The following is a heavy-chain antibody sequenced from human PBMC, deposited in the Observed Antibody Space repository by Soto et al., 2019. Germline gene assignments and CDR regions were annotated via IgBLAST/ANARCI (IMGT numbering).Heavy chain of an antibody. J-gene: IGHJ4*02. CDR2: MNPNTGNS. Sequence: ASVKVSCKASGYTCTSYDIYWVRQATGQGLEWMGWMNPNTGNSGDAQKFQGRVTMTSDTSISTAHMELSSLRSEDTAVYYCADRDETNGWNGFGPDNDYSDCWWQVTRVTASS. D-gene: IGHD1-1*01. CDR3: ADRDETNGWNGFGPDNDYSDC. CDR1: GYTCTSYD. V-gene: IGHV1-8*01.